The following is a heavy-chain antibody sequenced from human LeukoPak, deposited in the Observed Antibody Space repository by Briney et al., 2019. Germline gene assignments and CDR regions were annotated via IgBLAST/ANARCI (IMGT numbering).Heavy chain of an antibody. CDR3: ARGSQHYYDSSGYYHNWFDP. J-gene: IGHJ5*02. D-gene: IGHD3-22*01. Sequence: SDTLSLTCTVSGGSISRYYWSWIRQPAGKGLEWIGRIYTSGSTNYNPSLKSRVTMSVDTSKNQFSLKLNSVTAADTAVYYCARGSQHYYDSSGYYHNWFDPWGQGTLVTVSS. V-gene: IGHV4-4*07. CDR1: GGSISRYY. CDR2: IYTSGST.